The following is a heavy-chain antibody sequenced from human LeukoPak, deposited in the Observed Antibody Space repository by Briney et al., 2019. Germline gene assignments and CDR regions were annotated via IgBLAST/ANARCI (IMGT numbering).Heavy chain of an antibody. V-gene: IGHV3-23*01. J-gene: IGHJ4*02. CDR2: ISASGGST. Sequence: GSLRLSCAASGFTFSSYAMSWVRQAPGKGLEWVSAISASGGSTYYADSVKGRFTISRDKSKNTLYLQMTSLRAEDTAVYYCAKEGSSGWYSFFDYWGPGTLVTVSS. CDR3: AKEGSSGWYSFFDY. D-gene: IGHD6-19*01. CDR1: GFTFSSYA.